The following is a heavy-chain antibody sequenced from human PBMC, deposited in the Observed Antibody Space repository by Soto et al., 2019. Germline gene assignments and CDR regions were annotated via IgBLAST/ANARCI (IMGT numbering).Heavy chain of an antibody. J-gene: IGHJ3*02. V-gene: IGHV3-49*04. CDR1: GFTLGDYA. CDR3: TRDRNYDYVWGSYRPEGAFDI. Sequence: GGSLRLSCTASGFTLGDYAMSWVRQAPGKGLEWVGFIRSKAYGGTTEYAASVKGRFTISRDDSKSIAYLQMNSLKTEDTAVYYCTRDRNYDYVWGSYRPEGAFDIWGQGTMVTVSS. CDR2: IRSKAYGGTT. D-gene: IGHD3-16*02.